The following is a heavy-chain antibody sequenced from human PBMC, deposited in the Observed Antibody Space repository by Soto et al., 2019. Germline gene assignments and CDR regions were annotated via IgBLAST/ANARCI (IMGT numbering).Heavy chain of an antibody. CDR3: TRRRDWTAMDPLDY. CDR2: IRSKVNSYAT. Sequence: HPGGSLRLSCAASGLALSDSAIHWVRQASGKGLEWVGRIRSKVNSYATIYAESVKGRFTISRDDSMSTIYLQMNSLKVEDTAVYYCTRRRDWTAMDPLDYWGQGTLVTVSS. D-gene: IGHD5-18*01. J-gene: IGHJ4*02. CDR1: GLALSDSA. V-gene: IGHV3-73*01.